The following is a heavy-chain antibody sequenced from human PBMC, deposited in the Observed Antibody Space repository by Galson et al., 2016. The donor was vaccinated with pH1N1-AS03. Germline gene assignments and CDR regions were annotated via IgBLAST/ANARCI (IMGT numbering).Heavy chain of an antibody. CDR3: AKDIGVLMVYTEGPFDY. CDR1: GFSFDDYA. J-gene: IGHJ4*02. Sequence: SLRLSCAASGFSFDDYAMHWDRQAPGKGLEWVSSISWNSDKITYADSVKGRFTISRDNAKNSLYLEMNSLRAEDTALYYCAKDIGVLMVYTEGPFDYWGPGTLVTVSS. D-gene: IGHD2-8*01. V-gene: IGHV3-9*01. CDR2: ISWNSDKI.